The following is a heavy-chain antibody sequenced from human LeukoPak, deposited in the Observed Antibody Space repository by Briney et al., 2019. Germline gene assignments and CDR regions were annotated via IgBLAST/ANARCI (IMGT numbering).Heavy chain of an antibody. V-gene: IGHV3-7*01. CDR2: IKQDGSEK. Sequence: GSLRLSCAASGFTFSSYWMSWVRRAPGKGLEWVANIKQDGSEKYYVDSVKGRFTISRDNAKNSLYLQMNSLRAEDTAVYYCASQRVGIAAAEFDYWGQGTLVTVSS. CDR1: GFTFSSYW. CDR3: ASQRVGIAAAEFDY. J-gene: IGHJ4*02. D-gene: IGHD6-13*01.